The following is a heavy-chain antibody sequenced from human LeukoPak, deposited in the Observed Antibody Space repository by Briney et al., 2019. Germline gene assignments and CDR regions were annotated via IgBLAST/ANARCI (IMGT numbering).Heavy chain of an antibody. CDR3: ARALAMVRGVAYYFDY. CDR1: GYTFTSYG. D-gene: IGHD3-10*01. Sequence: ASVKVSCKASGYTFTSYGISWVRQAPGQGLEWMGWISAYNGKTNYAQKLQGRVTMTTDTSTSTAYMELRSLRSDDTAVYYCARALAMVRGVAYYFDYWGQGTLVTVSS. J-gene: IGHJ4*02. CDR2: ISAYNGKT. V-gene: IGHV1-18*01.